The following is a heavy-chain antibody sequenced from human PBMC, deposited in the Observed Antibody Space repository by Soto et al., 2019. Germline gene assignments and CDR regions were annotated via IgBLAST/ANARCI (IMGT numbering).Heavy chain of an antibody. CDR1: GLPLRTYA. J-gene: IGHJ4*02. Sequence: VQLLESGGALVQPGGPRGPSWPPSGLPLRTYALTWFGQPPGKGLEWFSHPSGNGGSTYYAASVKGRFTISRDNSRDTMHLQMNSLRAEDTALYYCTRTLFIAARGVEPFDYWGQGALVTVSS. CDR2: PSGNGGST. V-gene: IGHV3-23*01. D-gene: IGHD6-6*01. CDR3: TRTLFIAARGVEPFDY.